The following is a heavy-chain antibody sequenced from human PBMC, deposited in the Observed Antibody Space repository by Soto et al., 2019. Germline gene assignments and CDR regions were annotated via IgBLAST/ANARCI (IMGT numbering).Heavy chain of an antibody. J-gene: IGHJ4*02. CDR2: IYYSGST. CDR1: RGSISSSSYY. V-gene: IGHV4-39*01. D-gene: IGHD3-3*01. CDR3: ARRYYDFWSGTFDY. Sequence: SETLSLTCTVSRGSISSSSYYWGWIRQPPGKGLEWIGTIYYSGSTYYNPSLKSRVTISVDTSKNQFSLNLSSVTAADTAVYYCARRYYDFWSGTFDYWGQGNLVTVSS.